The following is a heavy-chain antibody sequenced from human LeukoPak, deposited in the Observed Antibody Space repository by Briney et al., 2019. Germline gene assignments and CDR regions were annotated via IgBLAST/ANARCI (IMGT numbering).Heavy chain of an antibody. Sequence: PGGSLRLSCAASGFTFSSYEMNWVRQAPGKGLEGVSYISSSGSTIYYADSVKGRFTISRDNAKNSLYLQMNSLRAEDTAVYYCARVELYSIAAAAPFDYWGQGTLVTVSS. CDR1: GFTFSSYE. D-gene: IGHD6-13*01. CDR3: ARVELYSIAAAAPFDY. V-gene: IGHV3-48*03. CDR2: ISSSGSTI. J-gene: IGHJ4*02.